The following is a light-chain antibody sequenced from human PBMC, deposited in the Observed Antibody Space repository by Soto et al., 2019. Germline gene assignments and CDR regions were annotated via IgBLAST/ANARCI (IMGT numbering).Light chain of an antibody. J-gene: IGLJ2*01. CDR2: EVN. V-gene: IGLV2-8*01. CDR3: SSYTNNSTLV. CDR1: SSDVGGYNY. Sequence: QSALTQPPSASGSPGQSVAISCTGTSSDVGGYNYVSWYQQHPGKAPKLMIYEVNKRPSGVPDRFSGSKSGNTASLIISGLQAEDEADYYCSSYTNNSTLVFGGGTKVTVL.